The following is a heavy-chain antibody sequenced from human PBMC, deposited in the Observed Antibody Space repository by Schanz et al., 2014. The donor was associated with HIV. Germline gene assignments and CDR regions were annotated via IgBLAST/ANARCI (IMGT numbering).Heavy chain of an antibody. D-gene: IGHD6-13*01. V-gene: IGHV3-30*03. CDR3: ARTDHLASAGMDYYYGMDV. Sequence: QVQLVESGGGVVQPGRSLRLSCAASGFTFSSYGIHWVRQAPGKGLEWVAMISYDGSDKYYADSVKGRFTISRDNSKNTLYLQMNSLRAEDTAVYYCARTDHLASAGMDYYYGMDVWGQGTTVTVSS. CDR2: ISYDGSDK. J-gene: IGHJ6*02. CDR1: GFTFSSYG.